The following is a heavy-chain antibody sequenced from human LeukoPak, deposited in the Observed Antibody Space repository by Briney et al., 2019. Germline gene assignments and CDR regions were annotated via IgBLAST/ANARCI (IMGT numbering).Heavy chain of an antibody. V-gene: IGHV1-46*01. CDR1: GYTFTNYY. D-gene: IGHD4-11*01. CDR2: TDPIGGST. CDR3: ARWTTTYLDY. Sequence: ASVKVPCKASGYTFTNYYIHWVRQAPGQGLEWMGITDPIGGSTNYAQKFQGRVTMTRDTSTSTVYMELSSLRSEDSAVYYCARWTTTYLDYWGQGTLVTVSS. J-gene: IGHJ4*02.